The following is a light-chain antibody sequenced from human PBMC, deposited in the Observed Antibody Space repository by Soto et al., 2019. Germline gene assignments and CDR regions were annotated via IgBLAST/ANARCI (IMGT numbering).Light chain of an antibody. CDR3: RSYTSSSTSVV. V-gene: IGLV2-14*01. Sequence: QSALTQPASVSGSPGQSITISCTGTSSDVGGYNYVSWYQQHPGKAPKLMIYEVSNRPSGVSNRFSGSKSGNTASLTISGLQAEDDAYYYCRSYTSSSTSVVFGGGTKLTVL. CDR1: SSDVGGYNY. CDR2: EVS. J-gene: IGLJ2*01.